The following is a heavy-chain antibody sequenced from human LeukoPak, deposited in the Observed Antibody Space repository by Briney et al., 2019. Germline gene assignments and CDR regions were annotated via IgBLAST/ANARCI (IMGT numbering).Heavy chain of an antibody. D-gene: IGHD6-19*01. CDR1: GGTFISYA. CDR3: ARGAFGDSSGWYTD. J-gene: IGHJ4*02. Sequence: ASVKVSCKASGGTFISYAISWVRQAPGQGLEWMGGIIPIFGTANYAQKFQGRVTITADKSTSTAYMELSSLRSEDTAVYYCARGAFGDSSGWYTDWGQGTLVTVSS. CDR2: IIPIFGTA. V-gene: IGHV1-69*06.